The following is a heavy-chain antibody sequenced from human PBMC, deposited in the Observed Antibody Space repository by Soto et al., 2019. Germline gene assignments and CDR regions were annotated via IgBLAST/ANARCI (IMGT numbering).Heavy chain of an antibody. CDR1: GFTFSSYG. V-gene: IGHV3-30*18. Sequence: LRLSCAASGFTFSSYGMHWVRQAPGKGLEWVAVISYDGSNKYYADSVKGRFTISRDNSKNTLYLQMNSLRAEDTAVYYCAKGPEYSSSPFDYWGQGTLVTVSS. CDR3: AKGPEYSSSPFDY. D-gene: IGHD6-6*01. CDR2: ISYDGSNK. J-gene: IGHJ4*02.